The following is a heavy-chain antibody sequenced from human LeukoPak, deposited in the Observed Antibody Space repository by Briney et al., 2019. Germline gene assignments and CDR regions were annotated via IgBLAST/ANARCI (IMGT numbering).Heavy chain of an antibody. D-gene: IGHD5-18*01. CDR2: IYQSGSS. CDR1: GGSISSNKW. V-gene: IGHV4-4*02. J-gene: IGHJ4*02. Sequence: PSETLSLTCTVSGGSISSNKWWTWVRQPPGKGLEWIGEIYQSGSSNYNPALKSRVTISVDKSKNQFSLKLSSVTAADTALYYCAREWDEGYSYGTWGQGTLVTVSS. CDR3: AREWDEGYSYGT.